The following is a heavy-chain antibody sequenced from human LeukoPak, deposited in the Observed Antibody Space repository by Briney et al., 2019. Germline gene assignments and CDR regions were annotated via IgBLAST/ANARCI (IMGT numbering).Heavy chain of an antibody. V-gene: IGHV4-30-2*01. Sequence: SQTLSLTCAVSGGSISSGGYSWSWIRQPPGKGLEWIGYIYHSGSTYHNPSLKSRVTISVDRSKNQFSLKLSSVTAADTAVYYCARVDCSGGSCYNYYFDYWGQGTLVTVSS. D-gene: IGHD2-15*01. J-gene: IGHJ4*02. CDR2: IYHSGST. CDR1: GGSISSGGYS. CDR3: ARVDCSGGSCYNYYFDY.